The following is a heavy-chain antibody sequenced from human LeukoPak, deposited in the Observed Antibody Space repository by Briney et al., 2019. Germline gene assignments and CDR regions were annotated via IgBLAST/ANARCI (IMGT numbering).Heavy chain of an antibody. CDR1: GYSFPNYW. D-gene: IGHD3-16*01. J-gene: IGHJ4*02. Sequence: GESLKISCKGSGYSFPNYWIAWVRQMPGKGLEWMGMIYPADSDTRYSPSFQGQVTISADRSIGTASLQWSSLKASDTAIYYCARLGGSAFVYWGQGSLVTVSS. V-gene: IGHV5-51*01. CDR2: IYPADSDT. CDR3: ARLGGSAFVY.